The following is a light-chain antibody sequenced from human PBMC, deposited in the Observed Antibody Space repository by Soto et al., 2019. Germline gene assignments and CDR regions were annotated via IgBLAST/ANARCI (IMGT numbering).Light chain of an antibody. CDR3: QQYNNWPLC. Sequence: EIVMTQSPATLSVSPGERATLSCRASQSVSINLAWYQQKPGQAPRLLIYGASTRATGIPARFSGSGSGTEFTLTISSLQSEDFAYYYCQQYNNWPLCFGGGTKVEIK. CDR2: GAS. CDR1: QSVSIN. J-gene: IGKJ4*01. V-gene: IGKV3-15*01.